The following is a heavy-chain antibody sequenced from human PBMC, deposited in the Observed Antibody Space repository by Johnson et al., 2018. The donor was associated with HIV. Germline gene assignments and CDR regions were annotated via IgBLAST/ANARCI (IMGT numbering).Heavy chain of an antibody. CDR2: ISGSGGST. V-gene: IGHV3-23*04. J-gene: IGHJ3*02. CDR1: GFTFSSYD. D-gene: IGHD4/OR15-4a*01. CDR3: ARVGANFDAFDI. Sequence: VQLVESGGGLVQPGGSLRLSCAASGFTFSSYDMHWVRQAPGKGLEWVSAISGSGGSTYYADSVKGRFTISRDNSKNTLYLQMNSLRAEDTALYYCARVGANFDAFDIWGQGTMVTVSS.